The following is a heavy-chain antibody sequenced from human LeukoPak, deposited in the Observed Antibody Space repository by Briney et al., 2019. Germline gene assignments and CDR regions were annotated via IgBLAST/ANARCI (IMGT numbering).Heavy chain of an antibody. D-gene: IGHD3-22*01. CDR3: ARHGPSYYYDSSGYYYVYYFDY. Sequence: SETLSLTCAVYGGSFSGYYWSWIRQPPGKRLEWIGEINHSGSTNYNPSLNSRVTISVDTSKNQFSLRLSSVTAADTAVYYCARHGPSYYYDSSGYYYVYYFDYWGQGTLATVSS. CDR2: INHSGST. V-gene: IGHV4-34*01. CDR1: GGSFSGYY. J-gene: IGHJ4*02.